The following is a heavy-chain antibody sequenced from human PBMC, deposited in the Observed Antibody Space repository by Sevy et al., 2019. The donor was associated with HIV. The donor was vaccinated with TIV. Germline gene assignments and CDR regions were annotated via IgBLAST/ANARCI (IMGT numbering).Heavy chain of an antibody. Sequence: GESLKISCKGSGYSFTSYWIGWVRQMPGKGLEWMGIIYPGDSDTRYSPSFQGQVTISADKSISTAYLQWSSLKASDTAMYYCVRHLQDMAYSSSTPPGWFDPWGQGTLVTVSS. V-gene: IGHV5-51*01. CDR3: VRHLQDMAYSSSTPPGWFDP. CDR1: GYSFTSYW. CDR2: IYPGDSDT. J-gene: IGHJ5*02. D-gene: IGHD6-13*01.